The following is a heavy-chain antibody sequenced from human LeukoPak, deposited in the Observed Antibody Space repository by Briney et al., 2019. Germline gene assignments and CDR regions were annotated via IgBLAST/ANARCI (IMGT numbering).Heavy chain of an antibody. V-gene: IGHV3-13*01. CDR2: IGTAGDT. Sequence: GGSLRLSCAASGFTFSSYDMHWVRQATGKGLEWVSAIGTAGDTYYPGSVKGRFTISRENAKNSLYLQMNSLRAGDTAVYYCARGAPRAGGPDSNSGLFDYWGQGTLVTVSS. CDR1: GFTFSSYD. J-gene: IGHJ4*02. CDR3: ARGAPRAGGPDSNSGLFDY. D-gene: IGHD4-11*01.